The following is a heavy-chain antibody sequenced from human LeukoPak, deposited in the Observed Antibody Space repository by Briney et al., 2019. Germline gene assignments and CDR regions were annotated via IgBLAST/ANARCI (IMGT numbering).Heavy chain of an antibody. V-gene: IGHV3-74*01. CDR3: ARIGAVAGTYDY. D-gene: IGHD6-19*01. CDR1: GFTLSNYW. Sequence: GGSVRLSCAASGFTLSNYWMHWVRQAPGKGPVWVSRIKPDGSSAFYADSVKGRFTISRDNANNTLFLQMNSLSPEDTAVYYCARIGAVAGTYDYWGQGTLVAVSP. J-gene: IGHJ4*02. CDR2: IKPDGSSA.